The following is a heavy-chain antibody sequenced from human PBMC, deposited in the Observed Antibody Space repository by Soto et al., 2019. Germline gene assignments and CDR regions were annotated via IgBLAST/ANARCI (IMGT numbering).Heavy chain of an antibody. J-gene: IGHJ4*02. CDR1: GGSLSGYY. CDR2: INDSGST. Sequence: QVQLQHWGAGLLKPSETLSRTCAVYGGSLSGYYWSWIRQPPGKGLEWIGEINDSGSTKYNPSFKSRVTISADTSKNQFSLKLTSVTAADTAVYYWARRVTMQYYFDYWGQGTLVPVFS. D-gene: IGHD2-2*01. CDR3: ARRVTMQYYFDY. V-gene: IGHV4-34*01.